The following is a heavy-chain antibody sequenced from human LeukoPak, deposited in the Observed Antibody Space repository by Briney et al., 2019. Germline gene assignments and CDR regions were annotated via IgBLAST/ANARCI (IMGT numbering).Heavy chain of an antibody. J-gene: IGHJ4*02. V-gene: IGHV3-21*01. Sequence: GGSLRLSCAASGFTFSSYSMNWVRQAPGKGLEWVSSISSSSSYIYYADSVKGRFTISRDNAKNSLYLQMNSLRAEDTAVYYCAGDPRIAAAADPYWGQGTLVTVSS. D-gene: IGHD6-13*01. CDR2: ISSSSSYI. CDR3: AGDPRIAAAADPY. CDR1: GFTFSSYS.